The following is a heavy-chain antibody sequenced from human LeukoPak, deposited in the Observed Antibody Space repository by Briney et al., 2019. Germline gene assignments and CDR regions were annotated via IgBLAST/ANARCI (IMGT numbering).Heavy chain of an antibody. CDR2: MSGGGGST. J-gene: IGHJ4*02. D-gene: IGHD1-26*01. Sequence: GGSLRLSCAASGFTLTGYGMSWVRQAPGKGLEWVSVMSGGGGSTYDADSVKGRFTISRDNSKNTLYLQMNSLRAEDTAVYYCAKEYSGNYYYFDYWGQGTLVTVSS. CDR1: GFTLTGYG. CDR3: AKEYSGNYYYFDY. V-gene: IGHV3-23*01.